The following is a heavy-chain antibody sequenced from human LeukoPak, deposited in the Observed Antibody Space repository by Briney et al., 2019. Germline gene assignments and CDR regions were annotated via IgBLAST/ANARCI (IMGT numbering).Heavy chain of an antibody. CDR3: ATLQWELLSRFDY. CDR1: GGSISSGGYS. V-gene: IGHV4-30-2*03. Sequence: SETLSLICAVSGGSISSGGYSWSWIRQPPGKGLEWIGYIYHSGSTYYNPSLKSRVTISVDTSKNQFSLKLSSVTAADTAVYYCATLQWELLSRFDYWGQGTLVTVSS. CDR2: IYHSGST. J-gene: IGHJ4*02. D-gene: IGHD1-26*01.